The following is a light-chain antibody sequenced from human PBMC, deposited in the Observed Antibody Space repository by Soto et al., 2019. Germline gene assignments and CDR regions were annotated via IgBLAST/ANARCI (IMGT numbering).Light chain of an antibody. CDR1: QTIRSS. CDR3: QQSYSIPFT. J-gene: IGKJ3*01. V-gene: IGKV1-39*01. CDR2: SAS. Sequence: DIQMTQSPSSLSASVGDRVTITCRTSQTIRSSLNWYQQKTGKAPKLLIYSASSLQSGVPSRFSGSGSGTDFTLTISGXQFEDFATYYCQQSYSIPFTFGPGTKVDIK.